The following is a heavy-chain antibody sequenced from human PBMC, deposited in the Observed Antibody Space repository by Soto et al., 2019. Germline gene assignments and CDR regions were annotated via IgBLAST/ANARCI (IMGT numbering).Heavy chain of an antibody. Sequence: ASVKVSCRASGGTFSSYAISWVRQAPGQGLEWMGGIIPIFGTANYAQKFQGRVTITADESTSTAYMELSSLRSEDTAVYYCARSRIAVADHYFDYWGQGTLVTVSS. CDR1: GGTFSSYA. V-gene: IGHV1-69*13. CDR2: IIPIFGTA. J-gene: IGHJ4*02. D-gene: IGHD6-19*01. CDR3: ARSRIAVADHYFDY.